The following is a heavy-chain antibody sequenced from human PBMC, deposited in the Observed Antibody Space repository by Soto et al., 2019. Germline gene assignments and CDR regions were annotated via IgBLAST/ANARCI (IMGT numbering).Heavy chain of an antibody. V-gene: IGHV1-69*13. CDR2: IIPIFGTA. Sequence: SVKVSCKASGGTFSSYAISWVRQAPGQGLEWMGGIIPIFGTANYAQKFQGRVTITADESTSTAYMELSSLRSEDTAVYYCARANYDILTGYLGDYYYYGMDVWGQGTTVTVS. J-gene: IGHJ6*02. CDR1: GGTFSSYA. CDR3: ARANYDILTGYLGDYYYYGMDV. D-gene: IGHD3-9*01.